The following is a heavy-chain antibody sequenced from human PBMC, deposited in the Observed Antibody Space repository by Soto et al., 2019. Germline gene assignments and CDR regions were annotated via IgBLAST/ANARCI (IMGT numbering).Heavy chain of an antibody. CDR1: GFTFSSYA. CDR3: ARTDSSGYYYYYYYGMDV. D-gene: IGHD3-22*01. V-gene: IGHV3-30-3*01. J-gene: IGHJ6*02. CDR2: ISYDGSNK. Sequence: GGSLRLSCAASGFTFSSYAMHWVRQAPGKGLEWVAVISYDGSNKYYADSVKGRFTISRDNSKNTLYLQMNSLRAEDTAVYYCARTDSSGYYYYYYYGMDVWGQGTTVTVSS.